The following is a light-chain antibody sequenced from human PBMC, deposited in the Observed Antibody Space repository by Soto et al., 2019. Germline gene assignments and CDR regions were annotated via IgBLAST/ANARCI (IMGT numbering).Light chain of an antibody. J-gene: IGKJ4*01. Sequence: EIVLTQSPGTLSLSPGERATLSCRASQSVSSSYLAWYQQKPGQPPRLLIYGASSRATGIPDRLGGSGSGTDFTITITRLEPEDFAVYYCQQYRTSFGGGTKVEIK. V-gene: IGKV3-20*01. CDR3: QQYRTS. CDR1: QSVSSSY. CDR2: GAS.